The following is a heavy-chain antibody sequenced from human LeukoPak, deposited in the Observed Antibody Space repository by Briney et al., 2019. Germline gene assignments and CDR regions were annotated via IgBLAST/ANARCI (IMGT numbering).Heavy chain of an antibody. J-gene: IGHJ4*02. D-gene: IGHD1-1*01. Sequence: SETLSLTCTVSGGSISTYYWSWIRQPPGGGLEWIGYIYTTESTNYNPSLESRVTISVDTSKNQFSLMLSSVTAADTAFYYCASRRTTGTTGYFDYWGQGILVTVSS. CDR2: IYTTEST. V-gene: IGHV4-4*09. CDR3: ASRRTTGTTGYFDY. CDR1: GGSISTYY.